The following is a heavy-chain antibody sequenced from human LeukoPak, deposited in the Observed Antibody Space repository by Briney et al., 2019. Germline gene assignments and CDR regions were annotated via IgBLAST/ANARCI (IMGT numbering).Heavy chain of an antibody. V-gene: IGHV1-46*01. CDR2: INPSGGST. D-gene: IGHD1-26*01. CDR1: GYTFTSYY. Sequence: GASVKVSCKGSGYTFTSYYMHWVGQAPGQGLEWMGIINPSGGSTSYAQKFQGRVTMTRDTSTSTVYMELSSLRSEDTAVYYCARETTTNYYGMDVWGQGTTVTVSS. CDR3: ARETTTNYYGMDV. J-gene: IGHJ6*02.